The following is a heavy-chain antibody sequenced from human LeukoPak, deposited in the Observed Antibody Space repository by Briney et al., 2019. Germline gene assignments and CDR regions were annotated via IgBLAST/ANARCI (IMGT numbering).Heavy chain of an antibody. V-gene: IGHV3-7*01. D-gene: IGHD1-26*01. CDR1: GFAFSSYW. CDR3: ARLGGSYYTY. CDR2: IKQDGGEK. J-gene: IGHJ4*02. Sequence: GGSLRLSCVASGFAFSSYWVSWVRQAPGKGLEWVANIKQDGGEKYYVDSVKGRLTISRDNAKNSLFLQMNSLRVEDTAVYYCARLGGSYYTYWGQGTLVTVSS.